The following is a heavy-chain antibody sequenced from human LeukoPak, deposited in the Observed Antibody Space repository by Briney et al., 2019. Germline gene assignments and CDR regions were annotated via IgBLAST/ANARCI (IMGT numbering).Heavy chain of an antibody. CDR3: AREGSASWPDY. CDR2: IKQDGSDK. D-gene: IGHD2-2*01. J-gene: IGHJ4*02. Sequence: PGGSLRLSCAASGFTFSSYSMNWVRQAPGKGLEWVASIKQDGSDKYYVDSVKGRFTSFRDNAKNSLYLQMNSLRAEDTAVYYCAREGSASWPDYWGQGTLVTVSS. CDR1: GFTFSSYS. V-gene: IGHV3-7*01.